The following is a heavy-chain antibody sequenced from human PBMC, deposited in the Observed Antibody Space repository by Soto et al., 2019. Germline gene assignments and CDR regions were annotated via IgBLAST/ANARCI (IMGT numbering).Heavy chain of an antibody. CDR1: GFSLSNSRLG. Sequence: QVTLKESGPVLVKPTEPLKLTCTVSGFSLSNSRLGVSWIRQHPGTALQWLAHIFSHDENSYSASLESRLTTSKDTSNSPVVLTMANMSPVDTATDFCSRTHPKYPGYYFDFWGQGTIVTVSS. CDR2: IFSHDEN. V-gene: IGHV2-26*01. CDR3: SRTHPKYPGYYFDF. J-gene: IGHJ4*02.